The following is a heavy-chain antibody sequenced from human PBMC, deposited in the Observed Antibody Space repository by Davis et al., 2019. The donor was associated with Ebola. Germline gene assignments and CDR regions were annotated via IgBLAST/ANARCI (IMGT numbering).Heavy chain of an antibody. V-gene: IGHV3-15*01. CDR1: ALNLGDAW. CDR2: FKSKSAGGTT. D-gene: IGHD6-6*01. CDR3: TTDRGIAVRPLFDC. J-gene: IGHJ4*02. Sequence: GESLKISCTASALNLGDAWMGWVRQAPGKGLEWVGRFKSKSAGGTTDHAPPVRGRFIISRDESRNTLYLQMTSLRTEDTAVYFCTTDRGIAVRPLFDCWGQGTLVTVSS.